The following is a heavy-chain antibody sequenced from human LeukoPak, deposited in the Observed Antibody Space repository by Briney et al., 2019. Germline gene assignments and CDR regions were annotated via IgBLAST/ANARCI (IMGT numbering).Heavy chain of an antibody. CDR2: ISGSGIST. Sequence: GGSLRLSCAASGFTFSSYWMTWVRQAPGKGLEWVSSISGSGISTDYADSVKGRFTISRDNSKNTLYLQMNSLRAEDTAVYYCAKAAVNLFDYWGQGTLVTVSS. V-gene: IGHV3-23*01. CDR3: AKAAVNLFDY. CDR1: GFTFSSYW. D-gene: IGHD4-17*01. J-gene: IGHJ4*02.